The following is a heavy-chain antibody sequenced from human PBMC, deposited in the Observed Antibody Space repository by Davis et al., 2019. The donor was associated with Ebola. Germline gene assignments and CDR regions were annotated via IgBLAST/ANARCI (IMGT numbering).Heavy chain of an antibody. V-gene: IGHV3-7*03. Sequence: GGSLRLSCDGSGFTFKFFWMAWVRQAPGKGLEWVASISADGSEKYFVDSVKGRFTISRDNAKNSLFLQMNSMRAEDSAVYYCARLSCTGGSCTYSQSFLNHWGQGTLVTVSS. CDR2: ISADGSEK. CDR1: GFTFKFFW. CDR3: ARLSCTGGSCTYSQSFLNH. D-gene: IGHD2-8*02. J-gene: IGHJ5*02.